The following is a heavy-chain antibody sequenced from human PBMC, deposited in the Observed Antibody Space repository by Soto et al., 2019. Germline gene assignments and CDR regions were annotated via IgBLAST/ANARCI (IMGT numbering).Heavy chain of an antibody. CDR3: ASSGPAVTMIVAGQFDY. V-gene: IGHV1-69*01. Sequence: QVQLVQSGAEVKKPGSSVKVSCKASGGTFSSYAISWVRQAPGQGLEWMGGIIPIFGTANYAQKFRGRVTMTADESTSTAYMELSSLRSEDTAVYYCASSGPAVTMIVAGQFDYWGQGTLVTVSS. CDR2: IIPIFGTA. CDR1: GGTFSSYA. D-gene: IGHD3-22*01. J-gene: IGHJ4*02.